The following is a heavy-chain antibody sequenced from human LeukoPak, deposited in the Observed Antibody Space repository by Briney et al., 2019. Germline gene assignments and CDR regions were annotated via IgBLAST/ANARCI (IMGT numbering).Heavy chain of an antibody. CDR3: ARRAPSPYYMDV. J-gene: IGHJ6*03. D-gene: IGHD6-6*01. CDR2: IYHSGST. V-gene: IGHV4-38-2*01. Sequence: SENLSLTCAVSGYSISSGYYWGWIRQPPGKGVEWIGSIYHSGSTYYNPSLKSRVTISVDTSKNQFSLKLSSVTAADTAVYYCARRAPSPYYMDVWGKGTTVTVSS. CDR1: GYSISSGYY.